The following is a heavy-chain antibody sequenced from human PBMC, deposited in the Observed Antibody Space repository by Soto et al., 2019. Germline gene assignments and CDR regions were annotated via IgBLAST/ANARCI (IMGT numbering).Heavy chain of an antibody. CDR2: ISYSGSP. CDR1: GGSVSSGSHY. Sequence: SETLSLTCTVSGGSVSSGSHYWSWIRQPPGKGLEWIAYISYSGSPDYNPSLKSRVSISIDTSKNQFSLKLSSVTAADTAVYYCARVRENGVCCHPPSEFDPWGQGTLVTVS. V-gene: IGHV4-61*01. CDR3: ARVRENGVCCHPPSEFDP. D-gene: IGHD2-8*01. J-gene: IGHJ5*02.